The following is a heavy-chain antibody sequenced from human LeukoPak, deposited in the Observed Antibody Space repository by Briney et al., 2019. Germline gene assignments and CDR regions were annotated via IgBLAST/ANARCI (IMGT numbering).Heavy chain of an antibody. CDR1: GGSINSNY. D-gene: IGHD6-19*01. CDR2: IFYDGTP. Sequence: SETLSLTCTVSGGSINSNYWSWMRQPPGRGLEWVGYIFYDGTPNYNPSLKSRVTISVDRSKNQFSLNLSSVTAADAAVYYCARDRHSSGWPNWFDPWGQGTLVTVSS. V-gene: IGHV4-59*01. J-gene: IGHJ5*02. CDR3: ARDRHSSGWPNWFDP.